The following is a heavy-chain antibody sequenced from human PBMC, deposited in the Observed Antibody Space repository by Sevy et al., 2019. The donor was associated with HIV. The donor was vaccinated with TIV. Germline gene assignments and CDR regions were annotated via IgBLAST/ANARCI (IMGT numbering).Heavy chain of an antibody. CDR2: TRGTGDTGDKK. CDR3: ARKYDSSGYFDY. CDR1: GLTFRNYP. J-gene: IGHJ4*02. Sequence: GGSLKPPGAASGLTFRNYPRNWVRKVPGKGLEWASGTRGTGDTGDKKINADSVKGRFTISRDDSKNSLYLQLNTLRAEDTAIYYCARKYDSSGYFDYWGQGTLVTVSS. D-gene: IGHD3-22*01. V-gene: IGHV3-23*01.